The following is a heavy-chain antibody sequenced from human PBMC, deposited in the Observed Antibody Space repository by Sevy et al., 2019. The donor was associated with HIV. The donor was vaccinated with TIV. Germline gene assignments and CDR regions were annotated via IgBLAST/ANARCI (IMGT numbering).Heavy chain of an antibody. J-gene: IGHJ4*02. Sequence: GGSLRLSCAASTFTFSDYYMTWIRQAPGKGLESVSYISSRGSHIYYADSVKGRFTISRDNAKNSLYLQMNSLRAEDTALYYCTRVRYNYCSYYFDYWGQGTLVTVSS. CDR3: TRVRYNYCSYYFDY. CDR2: ISSRGSHI. V-gene: IGHV3-11*01. CDR1: TFTFSDYY. D-gene: IGHD5-18*01.